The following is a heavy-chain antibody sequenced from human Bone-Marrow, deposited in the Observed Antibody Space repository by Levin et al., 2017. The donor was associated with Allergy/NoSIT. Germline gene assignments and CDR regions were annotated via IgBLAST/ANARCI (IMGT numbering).Heavy chain of an antibody. D-gene: IGHD6-13*01. CDR2: ISYDGSNK. J-gene: IGHJ4*02. CDR3: ARDNPYSSSWYDWVY. CDR1: GFTFSSYA. V-gene: IGHV3-30*04. Sequence: PGGSLRLSCAASGFTFSSYAMHWVRQAPGKGLEWVAVISYDGSNKYYADSVKGRFTISRDNSKNTLYLQMNSLRAEDTAVYYCARDNPYSSSWYDWVYWGQGTLVTVSS.